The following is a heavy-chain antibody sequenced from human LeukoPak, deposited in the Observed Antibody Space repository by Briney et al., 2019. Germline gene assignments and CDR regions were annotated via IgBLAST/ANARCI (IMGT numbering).Heavy chain of an antibody. V-gene: IGHV3-53*01. CDR2: IYSGGNT. CDR3: AKGIRVVTH. CDR1: GFNVSSNY. J-gene: IGHJ4*02. D-gene: IGHD3-3*01. Sequence: PGGSLRLSCAASGFNVSSNYMSWVRQAPGKGLEWVSVIYSGGNTYYADSVKGRFTISRDNSKNTLYLQMNSLRAEDTAVYYCAKGIRVVTHWGQGTLVTVSS.